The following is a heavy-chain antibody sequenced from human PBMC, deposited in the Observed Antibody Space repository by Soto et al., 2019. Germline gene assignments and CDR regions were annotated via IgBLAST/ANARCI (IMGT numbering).Heavy chain of an antibody. CDR1: GFTFSSYA. CDR2: ISGSGGST. J-gene: IGHJ4*02. V-gene: IGHV3-23*01. CDR3: AQTSVATRRPNDY. D-gene: IGHD5-12*01. Sequence: PGGSLRLSCAASGFTFSSYAMSWVRQAPGKGLEWVSAISGSGGSTYYADSVKGRFTISRDNSKNTLYLQMNSLRAEDTAVYYCAQTSVATRRPNDYWGQGTLVTVSS.